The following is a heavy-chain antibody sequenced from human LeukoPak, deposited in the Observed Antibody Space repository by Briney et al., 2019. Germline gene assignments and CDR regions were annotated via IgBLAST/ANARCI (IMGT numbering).Heavy chain of an antibody. Sequence: SETLSLTCTVSGGSISSYYWSWIRQPPEKGLEWIGYTFYSGSTNYNPSLKSRVTISVDTSKNQFSLKLSSVTAADTAVYYCARGGIMFDPWGQGTLVTVSS. CDR2: TFYSGST. V-gene: IGHV4-59*01. CDR1: GGSISSYY. D-gene: IGHD1-26*01. CDR3: ARGGIMFDP. J-gene: IGHJ5*02.